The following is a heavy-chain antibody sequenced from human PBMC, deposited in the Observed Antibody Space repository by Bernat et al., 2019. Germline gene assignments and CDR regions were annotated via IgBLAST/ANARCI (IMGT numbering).Heavy chain of an antibody. D-gene: IGHD1-26*01. Sequence: QLQLQESGPGLVKPSETLSLTGTVAGGSISSSSYYWGWIRRPPGKGLEWIGSIYYSGSTYYNPSHKSRVTISVDTSKNQFSLKLSSVTAADTAVYYCARQSGSYLADYWGQGTLVTVSS. CDR1: GGSISSSSYY. CDR2: IYYSGST. J-gene: IGHJ4*02. CDR3: ARQSGSYLADY. V-gene: IGHV4-39*01.